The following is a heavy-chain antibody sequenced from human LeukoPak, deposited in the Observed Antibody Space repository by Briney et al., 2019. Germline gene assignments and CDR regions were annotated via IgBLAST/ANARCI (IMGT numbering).Heavy chain of an antibody. Sequence: ESLKISCKGSGYSFTSYWIGWVRQMPGKGLEWMGIIYPGDSDTRYSPSFQGQVTISADKSISTAYLQWSSLKASDTAMYYCARNTYYYDSSGYGYYYYYMDVWGKGTTVTVSS. CDR2: IYPGDSDT. CDR3: ARNTYYYDSSGYGYYYYYMDV. CDR1: GYSFTSYW. V-gene: IGHV5-51*01. J-gene: IGHJ6*03. D-gene: IGHD3-22*01.